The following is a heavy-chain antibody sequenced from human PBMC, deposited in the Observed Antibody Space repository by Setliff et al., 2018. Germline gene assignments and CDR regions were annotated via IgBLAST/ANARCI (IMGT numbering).Heavy chain of an antibody. J-gene: IGHJ6*03. CDR1: GYTFTSYD. CDR3: ARGGCQIHYKFWSGYFSNPQPNYYYYYMDV. CDR2: MNPNRGNT. V-gene: IGHV1-8*03. Sequence: ASVKVSCKASGYTFTSYDINWVRQAPGQGIEWMGWMNPNRGNTGYAQKFQGRVTITRNTSISTAYMELSSLRSEDTAVYYCARGGCQIHYKFWSGYFSNPQPNYYYYYMDVWGKGTTVTVSS. D-gene: IGHD3-3*01.